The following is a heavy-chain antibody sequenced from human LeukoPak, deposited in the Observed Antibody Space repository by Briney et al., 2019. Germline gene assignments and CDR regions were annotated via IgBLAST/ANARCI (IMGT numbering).Heavy chain of an antibody. D-gene: IGHD4-17*01. CDR2: ISSSGGST. CDR1: GFTFNSYA. CDR3: AESPMTRVTTGGFDF. J-gene: IGHJ4*02. V-gene: IGHV3-23*01. Sequence: PGGSLRLSCAASGFTFNSYAMSWVRQAPGKGLEWVSSISSSGGSTYYVDSVKGRFTISRDNSKNTLYLQMNSLRAEDMAVYYCAESPMTRVTTGGFDFWGQGTLVTVSS.